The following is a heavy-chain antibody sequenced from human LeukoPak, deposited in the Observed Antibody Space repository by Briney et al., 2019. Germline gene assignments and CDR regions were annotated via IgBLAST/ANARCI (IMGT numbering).Heavy chain of an antibody. D-gene: IGHD2-15*01. CDR2: IIPVFGTA. V-gene: IGHV1-69*06. CDR3: AINQAGYCGGGSCYRHEFYYMDV. CDR1: GYTFTSYY. J-gene: IGHJ6*03. Sequence: ASVKVSCKASGYTFTSYYMHWVRQAPGQGLEWMGGIIPVFGTANYAEKFQDRVTITADKSTSTAYMELSSLRSEDTAMYYCAINQAGYCGGGSCYRHEFYYMDVWGKGTSVTVSS.